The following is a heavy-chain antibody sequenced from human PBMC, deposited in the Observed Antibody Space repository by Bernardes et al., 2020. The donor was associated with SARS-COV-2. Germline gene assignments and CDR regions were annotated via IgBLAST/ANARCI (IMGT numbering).Heavy chain of an antibody. CDR3: ARDHYYDSSGYRQHYGMDV. CDR2: ISSSSSYI. CDR1: GFTFSSYS. J-gene: IGHJ6*02. D-gene: IGHD3-22*01. Sequence: GGSLRLSCAASGFTFSSYSMNWVRQAPGKGLEWVSSISSSSSYIYYADSVKGRFTISRDNAKNSLYLQMNSLRAEDTAVYYCARDHYYDSSGYRQHYGMDVWGQGTTVTVSS. V-gene: IGHV3-21*01.